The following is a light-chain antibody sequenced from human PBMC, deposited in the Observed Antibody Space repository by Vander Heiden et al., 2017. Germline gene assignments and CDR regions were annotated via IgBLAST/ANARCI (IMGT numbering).Light chain of an antibody. Sequence: QSVLTPPPSVSAAPGQMVSISCSGRSSNIGKNYVSWYRQLPGTAPKVLIYDNNKRPSGIPDRISGSKSGTSATLDITELQTGDEADYYCATWDSSLSAVVFGGGTKLTVL. V-gene: IGLV1-51*01. CDR2: DNN. CDR3: ATWDSSLSAVV. CDR1: SSNIGKNY. J-gene: IGLJ2*01.